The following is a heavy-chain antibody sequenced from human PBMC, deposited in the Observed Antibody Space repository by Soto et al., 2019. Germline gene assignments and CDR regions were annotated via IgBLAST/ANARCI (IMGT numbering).Heavy chain of an antibody. J-gene: IGHJ5*02. CDR1: GGSISSYY. CDR3: ARVLGSYHRTNWFDP. V-gene: IGHV4-59*01. Sequence: PSETLSLTCTVSGGSISSYYWSWLRQPPGKGLEWIGYIYYSGSTNYNPSLKSRVTISVDTSKNQFSLKLSSVTAADTAVYYCARVLGSYHRTNWFDPWGQGTLVTVS. D-gene: IGHD3-16*01. CDR2: IYYSGST.